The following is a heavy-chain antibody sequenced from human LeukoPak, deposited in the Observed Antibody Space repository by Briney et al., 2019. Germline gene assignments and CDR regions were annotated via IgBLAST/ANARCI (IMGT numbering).Heavy chain of an antibody. CDR1: GFTFSHDW. CDR3: TREMATTNARAFDI. CDR2: IYSDGSGT. J-gene: IGHJ3*02. Sequence: GGSLRLSCAASGFTFSHDWMHWVRQVPRKGLVWVSRIYSDGSGTTYADSVKGRFTISRENAKNTLYLQMNSLRPEDTGVYYCTREMATTNARAFDIWGQGTMVTVSA. V-gene: IGHV3-74*01. D-gene: IGHD5-24*01.